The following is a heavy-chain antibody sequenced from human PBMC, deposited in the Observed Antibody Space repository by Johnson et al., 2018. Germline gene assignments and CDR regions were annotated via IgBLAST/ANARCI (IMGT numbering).Heavy chain of an antibody. CDR1: GFTFSSCG. J-gene: IGHJ3*02. Sequence: QVRLVQSGGGVVQPGRSLRLSCAASGFTFSSCGMHWVRQAPGKGLEWVAVLSYDGINEYYAESVKGRFTISRDNSKNTLSLQRNSLRPEDTAVYYCAKDRDNWNLYDAFDIWGQGTMVTVSS. V-gene: IGHV3-30*18. CDR3: AKDRDNWNLYDAFDI. CDR2: LSYDGINE. D-gene: IGHD1-20*01.